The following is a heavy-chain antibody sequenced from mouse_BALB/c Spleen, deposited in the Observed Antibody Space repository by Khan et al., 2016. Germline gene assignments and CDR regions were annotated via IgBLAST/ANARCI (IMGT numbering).Heavy chain of an antibody. V-gene: IGHV10-1*02. CDR1: GFTFNTYA. J-gene: IGHJ4*01. Sequence: EVQLVESGGGLVQPKGSLKLSCAASGFTFNTYAMNWVRQAPGKGLEWVAHIRSKSNNYATYYADSVKDRFTISRDDSQSMLYLQMNNLKTEDTAMYYCVRRLHHYYAMDYWGQGTSVTVSS. CDR3: VRRLHHYYAMDY. CDR2: IRSKSNNYAT. D-gene: IGHD2-2*01.